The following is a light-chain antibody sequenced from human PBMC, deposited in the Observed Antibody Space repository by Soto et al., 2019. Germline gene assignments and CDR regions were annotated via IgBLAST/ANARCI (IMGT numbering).Light chain of an antibody. V-gene: IGKV3-11*01. CDR2: DVS. J-gene: IGKJ1*01. CDR3: QQTYTPPRT. CDR1: QNISNY. Sequence: IVLIQSPATLSVSPGERATLSCRASQNISNYLIWYQQKPGQAPRLLIYDVSNRATDIPARFSGSGSGTDFTLTISSLQPEDFATYFCQQTYTPPRTFGQGTKADIK.